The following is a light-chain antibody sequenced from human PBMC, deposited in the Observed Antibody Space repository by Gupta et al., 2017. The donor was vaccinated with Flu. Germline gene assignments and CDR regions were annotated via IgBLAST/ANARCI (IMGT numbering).Light chain of an antibody. J-gene: IGKJ1*01. CDR3: RQEDNLPWT. V-gene: IGKV1-9*01. CDR1: PGISTS. Sequence: RSFLSAPVGDRVSIAILSTPGISTSSARFQDEPGKAPELPIYAASTSYSGVPSRFSGSSSGRGLTLTINRLQPATFATYSSRQEDNLPWTSGQPTKVQIK. CDR2: AAS.